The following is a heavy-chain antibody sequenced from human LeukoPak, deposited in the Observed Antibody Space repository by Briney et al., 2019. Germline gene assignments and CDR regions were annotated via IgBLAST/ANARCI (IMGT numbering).Heavy chain of an antibody. J-gene: IGHJ3*02. V-gene: IGHV4-61*05. D-gene: IGHD4-17*01. CDR3: AKHNYADSGAAFDI. CDR1: GGSISSSSYS. Sequence: SETLSLTCTVSGGSISSSSYSWSWIRQSPGNKLEWIGYIYYSGSPNYNPSLKSRVTLSVDTSKNQISLKLSSVTAADTAVYYCAKHNYADSGAAFDIWDQGTMVTVSS. CDR2: IYYSGSP.